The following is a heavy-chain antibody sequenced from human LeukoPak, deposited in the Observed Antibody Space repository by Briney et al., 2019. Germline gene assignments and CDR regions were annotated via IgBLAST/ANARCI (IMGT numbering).Heavy chain of an antibody. CDR1: GYTFTGYY. CDR2: INPNSGGT. V-gene: IGHV1-2*02. Sequence: ASVRVSCKASGYTFTGYYMHWVRQAPGQGLEWMGWINPNSGGTNYAQKFQGRVTMTRDTSINTAYMELSRLRSDDTAVYYCARGGGYYDFWSGYYTGRGYNWFDPWGQGTLVTVSS. CDR3: ARGGGYYDFWSGYYTGRGYNWFDP. J-gene: IGHJ5*02. D-gene: IGHD3-3*01.